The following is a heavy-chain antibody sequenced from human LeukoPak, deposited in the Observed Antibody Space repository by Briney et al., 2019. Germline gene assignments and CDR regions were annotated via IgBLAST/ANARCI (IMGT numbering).Heavy chain of an antibody. CDR2: IDTDGSTT. V-gene: IGHV3-74*01. Sequence: GGSLRLSCAASRFTFSSYWMHWVRQAPGKGLVWVSRIDTDGSTTTYADSVKGRFTISRDNAKNTLYLQMNSLRAEDTAVYYCARTIGSKNAFDLWGQGTIVTVSS. CDR1: RFTFSSYW. CDR3: ARTIGSKNAFDL. D-gene: IGHD1-26*01. J-gene: IGHJ3*01.